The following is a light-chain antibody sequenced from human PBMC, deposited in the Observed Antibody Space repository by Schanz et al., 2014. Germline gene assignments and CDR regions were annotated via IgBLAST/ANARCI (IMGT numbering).Light chain of an antibody. J-gene: IGKJ1*01. V-gene: IGKV3-15*01. CDR2: GAS. CDR3: QQYNNWQRT. CDR1: QSVGSN. Sequence: EIVMSQSPATLSVSPGERATLSCRASQSVGSNLAWYQQKPGQAPRLLIYGASTRATGIPARFSGSGSGSGFTLTISSLQSEDFAVYYCQQYNNWQRTFGQGTKVEIK.